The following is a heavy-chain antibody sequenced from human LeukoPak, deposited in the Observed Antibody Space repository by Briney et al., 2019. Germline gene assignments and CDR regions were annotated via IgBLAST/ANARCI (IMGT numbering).Heavy chain of an antibody. CDR2: IYTSGST. Sequence: SETLSLACTVSGGSISSGSYYWSWIRQPAGKGLEWIGRIYTSGSTNYNPSLKSRVTISVDTSKNQFSLKLSSVTAADTAVYYCARRTAAGKGAFDYWGQGTLVTVSS. CDR1: GGSISSGSYY. D-gene: IGHD6-13*01. CDR3: ARRTAAGKGAFDY. V-gene: IGHV4-61*02. J-gene: IGHJ4*02.